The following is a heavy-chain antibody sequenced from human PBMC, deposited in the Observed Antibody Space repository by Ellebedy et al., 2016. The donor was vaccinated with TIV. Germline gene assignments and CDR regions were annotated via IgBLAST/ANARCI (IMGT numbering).Heavy chain of an antibody. D-gene: IGHD6-6*01. V-gene: IGHV4-34*01. CDR3: ARGDSSSSRVYY. J-gene: IGHJ4*02. Sequence: MPSETLSLTCAVYGGSFSGYYWSWIRQPPGKGLEWIGYIKYSGSTYYNPSLKSRVIISIDTSKNQFSLKLTSVTVADTAVYYCARGDSSSSRVYYWGQGTLVTVSS. CDR2: IKYSGST. CDR1: GGSFSGYY.